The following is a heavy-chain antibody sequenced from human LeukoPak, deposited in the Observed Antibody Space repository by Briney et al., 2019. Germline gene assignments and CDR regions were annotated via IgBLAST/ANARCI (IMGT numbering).Heavy chain of an antibody. Sequence: PSETLSLTCAVYGGSFSGYYWSWIRQPPGKGLEWIGEINHSGSTNYNPSLKSRVTISVDTSKNQFSLKLSSVTAADTAVYYCARHRPDIVVVPAGIYAFDIWGQGTMVTVSS. V-gene: IGHV4-34*01. CDR3: ARHRPDIVVVPAGIYAFDI. D-gene: IGHD2-2*01. CDR1: GGSFSGYY. CDR2: INHSGST. J-gene: IGHJ3*02.